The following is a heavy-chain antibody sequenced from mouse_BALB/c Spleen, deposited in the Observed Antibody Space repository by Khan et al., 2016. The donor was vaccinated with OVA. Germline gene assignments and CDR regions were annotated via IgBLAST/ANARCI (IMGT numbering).Heavy chain of an antibody. J-gene: IGHJ1*01. CDR3: DRKNYSYDRYVDV. D-gene: IGHD2-12*01. CDR1: GFTLTNYG. Sequence: QIQLVQSGPELKKPGETVKISCKASGFTLTNYGMSWVKQAPGKGLKWMGWINTYTGEPTNADDFKGRFAFSLETSASAAYLQINNLKNEDTATYFCDRKNYSYDRYVDVWGAGTTVTVSS. V-gene: IGHV9-3-1*01. CDR2: INTYTGEP.